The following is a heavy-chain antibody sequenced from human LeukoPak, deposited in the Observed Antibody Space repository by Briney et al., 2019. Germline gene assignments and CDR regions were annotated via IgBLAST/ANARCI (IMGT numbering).Heavy chain of an antibody. CDR1: GFTFSSYE. CDR3: ARRYCSSTSCLIDY. D-gene: IGHD2-2*01. Sequence: TGGSLRLSCAASGFTFSSYEMNWVRQAPGKGLEWVSYISSSGTTIYYADSVKGRFTISRDNAKNSLYLQMNSLRAEDTAVYYRARRYCSSTSCLIDYWGQGTLVTVSS. CDR2: ISSSGTTI. J-gene: IGHJ4*02. V-gene: IGHV3-48*03.